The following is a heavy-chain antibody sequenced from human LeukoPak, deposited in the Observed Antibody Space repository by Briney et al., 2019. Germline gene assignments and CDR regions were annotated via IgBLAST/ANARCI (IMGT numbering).Heavy chain of an antibody. CDR3: ARDGYSSSFDY. J-gene: IGHJ4*02. V-gene: IGHV3-74*01. Sequence: GGSLRLSCAASGFTFSSYSMNWVRQAPGKGLVWVSRINSDGSSTSYADSVKGRFTISRDNAKNTLYLQTNSLRAEDTAVYYCARDGYSSSFDYWGQGTLVTVSS. CDR1: GFTFSSYS. CDR2: INSDGSST. D-gene: IGHD6-19*01.